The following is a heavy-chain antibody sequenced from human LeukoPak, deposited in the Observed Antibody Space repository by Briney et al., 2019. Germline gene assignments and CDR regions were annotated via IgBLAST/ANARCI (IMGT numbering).Heavy chain of an antibody. J-gene: IGHJ4*02. CDR3: ARALRYCSGGSCYNDY. D-gene: IGHD2-15*01. V-gene: IGHV1-2*02. CDR1: GYTFTGYY. CDR2: INPNSGGT. Sequence: ASVKVSCKASGYTFTGYYMHWVRQAPGQGLERMGWINPNSGGTNYAQKFQGRVTMTRDTSISTAYMELSRLRSDDTAVYYCARALRYCSGGSCYNDYWGQGTLVTVSS.